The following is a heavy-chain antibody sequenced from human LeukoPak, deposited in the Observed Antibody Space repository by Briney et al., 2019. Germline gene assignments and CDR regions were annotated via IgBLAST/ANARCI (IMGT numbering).Heavy chain of an antibody. V-gene: IGHV4-4*07. CDR3: ARDEQQQTFYYYYYMDV. CDR1: GGSISSYY. D-gene: IGHD6-13*01. CDR2: IYTSGST. J-gene: IGHJ6*03. Sequence: SETLSLTCTVSGGSISSYYWSWIRQPAGKGLEWIGRIYTSGSTNYNPSLKSRVTMSVDTSKNQFSLKLSSVTAADTAVYYCARDEQQQTFYYYYYMDVWGKGTTVTVSS.